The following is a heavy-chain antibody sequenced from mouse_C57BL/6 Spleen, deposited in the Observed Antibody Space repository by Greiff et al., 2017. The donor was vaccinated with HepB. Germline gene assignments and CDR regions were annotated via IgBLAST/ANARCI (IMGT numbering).Heavy chain of an antibody. CDR1: GYAFSSSW. V-gene: IGHV1-82*01. Sequence: VNVVESGPELVKPGASVKISCKASGYAFSSSWMNWVKQRPGKGLEWIGRIYPGDGDTNYNGKFKGKATLTADKSSSKAYMQLSSLTSEDSAVYFCAREDMGYKTWFAYWGQGTLVTVSA. CDR3: AREDMGYKTWFAY. J-gene: IGHJ3*01. D-gene: IGHD3-1*01. CDR2: IYPGDGDT.